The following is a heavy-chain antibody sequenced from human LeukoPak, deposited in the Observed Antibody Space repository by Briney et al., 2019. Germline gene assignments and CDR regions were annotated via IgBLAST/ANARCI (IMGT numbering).Heavy chain of an antibody. CDR2: ISSSSSTI. D-gene: IGHD7-27*01. CDR3: ARDSGPLFDP. Sequence: GGSLRLSCAASGFTFSSYSMNWVRQAPGKGLEWVSYISSSSSTIYHADSVKGRFTISRDNAKNSLYLQMNSLRAEDTAVYYCARDSGPLFDPWGQGTLVTVSS. CDR1: GFTFSSYS. V-gene: IGHV3-48*04. J-gene: IGHJ5*02.